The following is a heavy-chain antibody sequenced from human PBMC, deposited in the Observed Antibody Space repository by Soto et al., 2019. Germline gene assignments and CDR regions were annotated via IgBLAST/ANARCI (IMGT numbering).Heavy chain of an antibody. J-gene: IGHJ6*02. Sequence: SETLSLTCTVSGGSISSGGYYWSWIRQHPGKGLEWIGYIYYSGSTYYNPSLKSRVTISVDTSKNQFSLKLSSVTAADTAVYYCARELGYCSSTSCYTVGMDVWGQGTTVTVS. D-gene: IGHD2-2*02. CDR2: IYYSGST. CDR3: ARELGYCSSTSCYTVGMDV. CDR1: GGSISSGGYY. V-gene: IGHV4-31*03.